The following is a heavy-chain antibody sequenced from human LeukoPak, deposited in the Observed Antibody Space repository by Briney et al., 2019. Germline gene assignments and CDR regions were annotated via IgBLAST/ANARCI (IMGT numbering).Heavy chain of an antibody. J-gene: IGHJ4*02. CDR3: ARGGGVVVPAAMTRGQTQFDY. CDR1: GYTFTSYG. Sequence: ASVKVSCKASGYTFTSYGISWVRQAPGQGLEWMGWISAYNGNTNYAQKLQGRVTMTTDTSTSTAYMELRSLRSDDTAVYYCARGGGVVVPAAMTRGQTQFDYWGQGTLVTVSS. CDR2: ISAYNGNT. D-gene: IGHD2-2*01. V-gene: IGHV1-18*01.